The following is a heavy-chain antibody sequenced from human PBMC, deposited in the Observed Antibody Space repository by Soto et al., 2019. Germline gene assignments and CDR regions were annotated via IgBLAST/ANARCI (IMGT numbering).Heavy chain of an antibody. D-gene: IGHD3-10*01. V-gene: IGHV3-21*01. Sequence: PGGSLRLSCAASGFTFSSYAMSWVRQAPGKGLEWVSSISSSSSYIYYADSVKGRFTISRDNAKNTLYLQMNSLRAEDTAVYYCARDQGGYYGSGSYESGLYGMDVWGQGTTVTVSS. J-gene: IGHJ6*02. CDR1: GFTFSSYA. CDR2: ISSSSSYI. CDR3: ARDQGGYYGSGSYESGLYGMDV.